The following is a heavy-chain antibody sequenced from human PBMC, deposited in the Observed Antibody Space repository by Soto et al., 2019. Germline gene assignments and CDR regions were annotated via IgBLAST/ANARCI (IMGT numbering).Heavy chain of an antibody. D-gene: IGHD3-10*01. J-gene: IGHJ6*02. CDR3: ARRSRGSGTRIYYYYGMDV. CDR1: GGSISSSSYY. CDR2: IYYSGST. Sequence: TSETLSLTCTVSGGSISSSSYYWGWIHQPPGKGLEWIGSIYYSGSTYYNPSLKSRVTISVDTSKNQFSLKLSSVTAADTAVYYCARRSRGSGTRIYYYYGMDVWGQGTTVTVSS. V-gene: IGHV4-39*01.